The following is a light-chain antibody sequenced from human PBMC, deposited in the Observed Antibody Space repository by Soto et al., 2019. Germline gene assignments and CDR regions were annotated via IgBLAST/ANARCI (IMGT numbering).Light chain of an antibody. V-gene: IGKV3-15*01. CDR2: GAS. J-gene: IGKJ1*01. CDR1: QSVSSN. Sequence: EIVMTQSPATLPVSPGESATLSCRASQSVSSNLAWYPQKPGQAPRLLIYGASTRATGIPARFSGSGSGTEFTLTISSLQSEDFAVYYCQQYNNWPQTFGQGTKVEIK. CDR3: QQYNNWPQT.